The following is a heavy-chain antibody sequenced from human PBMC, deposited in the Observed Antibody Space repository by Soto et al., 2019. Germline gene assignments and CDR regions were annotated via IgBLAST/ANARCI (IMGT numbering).Heavy chain of an antibody. Sequence: PGGSLRLSCAASGFTFSSYAMHWVRQAPGKGLEWVAVISYDGSNKYYADSVKGRFAISRDNSKNTLYLQMNSLRAEDTAVYYCARDYYRFNSRYGSSMDVWGQGTTLTVSS. CDR1: GFTFSSYA. V-gene: IGHV3-30*09. CDR2: ISYDGSNK. CDR3: ARDYYRFNSRYGSSMDV. J-gene: IGHJ6*02. D-gene: IGHD5-12*01.